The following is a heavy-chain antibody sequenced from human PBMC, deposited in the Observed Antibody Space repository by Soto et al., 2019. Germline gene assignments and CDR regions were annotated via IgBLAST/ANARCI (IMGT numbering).Heavy chain of an antibody. Sequence: PGGSLRLSCAASEFTFSSYSVNWFRQSPGKGLEWVSSISSSSSYIYYADSVKGRFTISRDNAMKSLYLQMNSLRAEDTAVYYCATEEWEYYFDYWGQGTLVTVSS. V-gene: IGHV3-21*01. CDR3: ATEEWEYYFDY. J-gene: IGHJ4*02. CDR1: EFTFSSYS. D-gene: IGHD1-26*01. CDR2: ISSSSSYI.